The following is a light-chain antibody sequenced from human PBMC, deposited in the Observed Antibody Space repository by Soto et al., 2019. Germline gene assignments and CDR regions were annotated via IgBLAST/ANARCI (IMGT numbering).Light chain of an antibody. Sequence: EVVLTQSPGTVSLSPGERATLSCRASQSVSNNYLAWYQQKPGQAPRLLIYGASYRAAGIPDRFSGSGSGTDFTLTISRLEPEDFALYYCQQYGSSPWTFGQGTKVDIK. CDR2: GAS. CDR3: QQYGSSPWT. CDR1: QSVSNNY. V-gene: IGKV3-20*01. J-gene: IGKJ1*01.